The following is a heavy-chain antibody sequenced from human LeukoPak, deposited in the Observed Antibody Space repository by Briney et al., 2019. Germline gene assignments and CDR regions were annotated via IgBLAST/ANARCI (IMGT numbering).Heavy chain of an antibody. J-gene: IGHJ4*02. CDR3: ARDRPYFDSSGYYSG. CDR2: ISSSGTTI. D-gene: IGHD3-22*01. Sequence: PGGSLRLSCAASGFTFSDYYMSWIRQAPGKGLEWLSYISSSGTTIYYADSVKGRFTISRDNAKNSLYLQMNSLRAEDTAVYYCARDRPYFDSSGYYSGWGQGTLVTVSS. V-gene: IGHV3-11*01. CDR1: GFTFSDYY.